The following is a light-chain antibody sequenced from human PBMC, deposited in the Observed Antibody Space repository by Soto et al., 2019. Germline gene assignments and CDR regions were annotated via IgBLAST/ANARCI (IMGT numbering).Light chain of an antibody. J-gene: IGLJ1*01. CDR1: SSNIGSNY. V-gene: IGLV1-47*01. CDR2: RNN. CDR3: AAWDDSLSAHV. Sequence: QSALTQPPSASGTPGQRVTVSCSGSSSNIGSNYVYWYQQLPGTAPKLLIYRNNQRPSGVPDRFSGSKSGTSASLAISGLRSEDEADYYCAAWDDSLSAHVFVTGTKVTVL.